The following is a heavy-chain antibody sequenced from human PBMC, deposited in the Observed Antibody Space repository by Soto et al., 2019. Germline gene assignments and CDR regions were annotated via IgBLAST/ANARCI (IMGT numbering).Heavy chain of an antibody. CDR1: GFTSSSYG. D-gene: IGHD3-22*01. CDR2: IWYDGSNK. Sequence: GGSLRLSCAASGFTSSSYGMHWVRQAPGKGLEWVAVIWYDGSNKYYADSVKGRFTISRDNSKNTLYLQMNSLRAEDTAVYYCARLHSSGYTHYYYYGMDVWGQGTTVTVS. CDR3: ARLHSSGYTHYYYYGMDV. J-gene: IGHJ6*02. V-gene: IGHV3-33*01.